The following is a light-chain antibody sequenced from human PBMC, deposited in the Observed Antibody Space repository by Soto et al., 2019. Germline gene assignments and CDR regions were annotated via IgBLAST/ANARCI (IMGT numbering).Light chain of an antibody. Sequence: ELVLTQSPGTLSLSPGERATLSCRASQSVSSSYLAWYQQKPGQAPRLLIYGASSRATGIPDRFSGSGSGKDFTFTISRLEPEDFAVYYCQQYGSARWTCGQGTKVDIK. CDR3: QQYGSARWT. J-gene: IGKJ1*01. CDR1: QSVSSSY. CDR2: GAS. V-gene: IGKV3-20*01.